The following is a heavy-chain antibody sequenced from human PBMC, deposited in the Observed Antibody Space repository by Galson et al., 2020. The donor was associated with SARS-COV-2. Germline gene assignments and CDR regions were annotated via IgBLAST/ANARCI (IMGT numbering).Heavy chain of an antibody. Sequence: SQTLSLTCIVSGGSISSSGYCWGWLRQPPGKGLEWIASMYYSGRTYYNSSLKSRVIISIDTSKNQLSLKLGSVTAADTAVYYCARHIAGSSNGQDIDAWGQGTLVTVSS. CDR3: ARHIAGSSNGQDIDA. CDR2: MYYSGRT. J-gene: IGHJ5*02. D-gene: IGHD5-18*01. CDR1: GGSISSSGYC. V-gene: IGHV4-39*01.